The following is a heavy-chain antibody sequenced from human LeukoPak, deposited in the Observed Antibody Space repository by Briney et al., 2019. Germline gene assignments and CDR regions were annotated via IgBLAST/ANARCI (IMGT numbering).Heavy chain of an antibody. CDR3: ARGYRLMVRGVIGGWFDP. CDR1: GGSFSGYY. Sequence: SETLSLTCTVSGGSFSGYYWSWIRQPPGKGLEWIGEINHSGSTNYNPSLKSRVTISVDTSKNQFSLKLSSVTAADTAVYYCARGYRLMVRGVIGGWFDPWGQGTLVTVSS. V-gene: IGHV4-34*01. D-gene: IGHD3-10*01. J-gene: IGHJ5*02. CDR2: INHSGST.